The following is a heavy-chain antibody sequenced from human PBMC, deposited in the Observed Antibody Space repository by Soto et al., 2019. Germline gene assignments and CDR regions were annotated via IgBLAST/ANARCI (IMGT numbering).Heavy chain of an antibody. D-gene: IGHD2-2*01. CDR1: GGSISSGGYY. J-gene: IGHJ6*02. V-gene: IGHV4-31*03. Sequence: PSETLSLTCTVSGGSISSGGYYWSWIRQHPGKGLEWIGYIYYSGSTYYNPSLKSRVTISVDTSKNQFSLKLSSVTAADTAVYYCARDNAAVVVPAGGMDVWGQGTTVTVSS. CDR2: IYYSGST. CDR3: ARDNAAVVVPAGGMDV.